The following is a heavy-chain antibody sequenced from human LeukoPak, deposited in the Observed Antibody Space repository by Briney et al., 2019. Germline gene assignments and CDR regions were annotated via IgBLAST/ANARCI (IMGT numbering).Heavy chain of an antibody. J-gene: IGHJ5*02. CDR2: INHSGST. Sequence: SETLSLTCTVSGGSISSGGYYWSWIRQPPGKGLEWIGEINHSGSTNYNPSLKSRVTISVDTSKKQFSLKLSSVTAAESAVYYCARRTVTTRGGNWFDPWGQGTLVTVSS. D-gene: IGHD4-11*01. CDR1: GGSISSGGYY. CDR3: ARRTVTTRGGNWFDP. V-gene: IGHV4-39*07.